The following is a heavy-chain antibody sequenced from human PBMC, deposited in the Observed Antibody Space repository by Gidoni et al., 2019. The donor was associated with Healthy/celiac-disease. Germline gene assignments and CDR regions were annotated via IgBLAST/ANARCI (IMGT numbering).Heavy chain of an antibody. CDR2: IIPIFSTA. CDR3: ASCAVSGSYGGFDY. CDR1: GGTFSSYA. D-gene: IGHD1-26*01. J-gene: IGHJ4*02. V-gene: IGHV1-69*01. Sequence: QVQLVQSGAEVKTPGSSVKVSCKASGGTFSSYAISWGRQAPGQGLEWMGGIIPIFSTANYAQKFQGRVTITADESTSTAYMELSSLRSEDTAVYYCASCAVSGSYGGFDYWGQGTLVTVSS.